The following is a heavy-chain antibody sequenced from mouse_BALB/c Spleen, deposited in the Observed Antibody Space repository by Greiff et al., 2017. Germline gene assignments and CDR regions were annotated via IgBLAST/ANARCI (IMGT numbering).Heavy chain of an antibody. CDR1: GFTFSSFG. CDR3: ARKSQYAMDY. V-gene: IGHV5-17*02. Sequence: EVKLMESGGGLVQPGGSRKLSCAASGFTFSSFGMHWVRQAPEKGLEWVAYISSGSSTIYYADTVKGRFTISRDNPKNTLFLQMTSLRSEDTAMYYCARKSQYAMDYWGQGTSVTVSS. CDR2: ISSGSSTI. J-gene: IGHJ4*01.